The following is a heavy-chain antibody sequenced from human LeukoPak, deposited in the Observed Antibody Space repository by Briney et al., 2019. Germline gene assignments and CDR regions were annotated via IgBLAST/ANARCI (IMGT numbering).Heavy chain of an antibody. J-gene: IGHJ4*02. D-gene: IGHD1-14*01. CDR2: MNPGSGNT. CDR1: GYTFTSYD. CDR3: ARGSEPEPREFDY. Sequence: ASVKVSCKASGYTFTSYDINWVRQATGQGPEWMGWMNPGSGNTGYAQRFQGRVTMTRDTSINTAYLELSSLTSEDTAVYYCARGSEPEPREFDYWGQGTLVTVSS. V-gene: IGHV1-8*01.